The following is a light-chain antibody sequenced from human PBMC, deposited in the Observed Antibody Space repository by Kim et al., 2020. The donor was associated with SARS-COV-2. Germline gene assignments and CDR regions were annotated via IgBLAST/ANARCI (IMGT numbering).Light chain of an antibody. J-gene: IGKJ1*01. CDR3: KQYHSYWT. CDR2: DDP. V-gene: IGKV1-5*02. CDR1: KTVSSW. Sequence: SPFVGATLTIICRASKTVSSWLAWYQQKPGKAPKLLIYDDPYLESGVQSRFSGGGSGTEFTPTINSRQPDDFATYYCKQYHSYWTFGQGTKVDIK.